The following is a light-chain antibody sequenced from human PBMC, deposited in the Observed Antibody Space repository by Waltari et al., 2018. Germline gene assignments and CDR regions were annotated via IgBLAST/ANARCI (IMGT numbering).Light chain of an antibody. Sequence: DIVMTQSPDSLTVSLGERATINCKSSQSVLYSSNNMNYLAWYKQKPGRPPKLVIYWASTQESGVPDRFSGSGSGTDFTLTISSLQAEDVAVSYCQQYYSTPYTFGQGTKLEIK. CDR2: WAS. J-gene: IGKJ2*01. CDR1: QSVLYSSNNMNY. V-gene: IGKV4-1*01. CDR3: QQYYSTPYT.